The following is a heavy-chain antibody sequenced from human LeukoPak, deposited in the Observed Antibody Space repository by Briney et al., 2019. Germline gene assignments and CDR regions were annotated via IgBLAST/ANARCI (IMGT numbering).Heavy chain of an antibody. CDR1: GGSFSGYY. V-gene: IGHV4-34*01. D-gene: IGHD3-22*01. Sequence: SETLSLTCAVYGGSFSGYYWSWIRQPPGKGLEGIGEINHSGSTNYNPSLKSRVTISVDTSKNQFYPKLSSVTAADTAVYYCARGGNTVPYYYDSSGYAFDIWGQGTMVTVSS. J-gene: IGHJ3*02. CDR3: ARGGNTVPYYYDSSGYAFDI. CDR2: INHSGST.